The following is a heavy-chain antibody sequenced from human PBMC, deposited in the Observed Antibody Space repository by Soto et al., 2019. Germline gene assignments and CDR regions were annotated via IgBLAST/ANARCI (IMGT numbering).Heavy chain of an antibody. CDR2: IYTSGST. D-gene: IGHD3-10*01. CDR1: GGSISSYY. CDR3: ARFNYGSGSPPLERWFDP. V-gene: IGHV4-4*07. J-gene: IGHJ5*02. Sequence: SETLSLTCTVSGGSISSYYWSWIRQPAGKGLEWIGRIYTSGSTNYNPSLKSRVTMSVDTSKNQFSLKLSSVTAADTAMYYCARFNYGSGSPPLERWFDPWGQGTLVTVSS.